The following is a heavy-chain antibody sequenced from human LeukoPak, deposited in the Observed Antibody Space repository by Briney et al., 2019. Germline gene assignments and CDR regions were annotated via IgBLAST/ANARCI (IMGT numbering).Heavy chain of an antibody. J-gene: IGHJ4*02. CDR3: AKISPYYYDSSGYYY. CDR1: GFTFSSYW. D-gene: IGHD3-22*01. V-gene: IGHV3-23*01. CDR2: ISGSGGST. Sequence: GGSLRLSCAASGFTFSSYWMSWVRQAPGKGLEWVSAISGSGGSTYYADSVRGRFTISRDNSKNTLSLQMNSLRAEDTAVYYCAKISPYYYDSSGYYYWGQGTLVTVSS.